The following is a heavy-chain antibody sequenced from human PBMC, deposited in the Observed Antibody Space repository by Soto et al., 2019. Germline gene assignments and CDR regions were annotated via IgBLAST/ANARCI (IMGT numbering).Heavy chain of an antibody. CDR3: AKSRGRLLCLRQIYYFAN. Sequence: QSGGSLRLSCAASGFSFSSFAMSWVRQAPGKGLEWVSAVIYSGGTTYYVDSVKGRFTISRDNSRNTLYLQMEGLRAEDTALYYCAKSRGRLLCLRQIYYFANWGQRTPVTVSS. D-gene: IGHD3-16*01. CDR1: GFSFSSFA. V-gene: IGHV3-23*01. J-gene: IGHJ4*02. CDR2: VIYSGGTT.